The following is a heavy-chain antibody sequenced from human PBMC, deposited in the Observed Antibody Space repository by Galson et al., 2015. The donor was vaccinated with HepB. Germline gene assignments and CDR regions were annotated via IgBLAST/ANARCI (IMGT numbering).Heavy chain of an antibody. D-gene: IGHD3-10*01. Sequence: SLRLSCAASGFTFSSYATSWVRQAPGKGLEWVSAISGSGGSTYYADSVKGRFTISRDNSKNTLYLQMNSLRAEDTAVYYCAKEEGLGFGELLYSYFDYWGQGTLVTVSS. CDR2: ISGSGGST. V-gene: IGHV3-23*01. J-gene: IGHJ4*02. CDR1: GFTFSSYA. CDR3: AKEEGLGFGELLYSYFDY.